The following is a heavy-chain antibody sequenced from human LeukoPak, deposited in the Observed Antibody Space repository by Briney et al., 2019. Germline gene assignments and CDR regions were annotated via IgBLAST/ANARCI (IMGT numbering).Heavy chain of an antibody. CDR2: INHSGST. V-gene: IGHV4-34*01. J-gene: IGHJ3*01. D-gene: IGHD3-3*01. CDR3: ARGVFGMVLNAFDL. Sequence: SETLSLPCAVYGGSFSGYYWSWIRQPPGKGLEWIGEINHSGSTNYNPSLKSRVTISVDTSKNQFSLKLSSVTAADTAVYYCARGVFGMVLNAFDLWGEGTMVTVSS. CDR1: GGSFSGYY.